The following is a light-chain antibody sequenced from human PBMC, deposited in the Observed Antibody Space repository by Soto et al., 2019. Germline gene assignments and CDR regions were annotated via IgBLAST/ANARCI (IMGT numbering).Light chain of an antibody. J-gene: IGKJ5*01. Sequence: EIVLTXSPGTLSLSXXXXXTLSCRASQSVSSSYLAWYQQKPGQAPRLLIYGASSRATGIPDRFSGSGSGTDFTLTISRLEPEDFAVYYCQQYGSSPQTFGQGTRLEIK. CDR1: QSVSSSY. V-gene: IGKV3-20*01. CDR3: QQYGSSPQT. CDR2: GAS.